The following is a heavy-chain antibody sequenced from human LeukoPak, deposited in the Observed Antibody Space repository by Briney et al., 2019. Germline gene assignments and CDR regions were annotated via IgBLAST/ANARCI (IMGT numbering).Heavy chain of an antibody. Sequence: PSETLSLTCTVSGGSISSYYWIWIRQPPGKGLEWIGYIYFSGSTNYNPSLKSRVTISVDTSKNQFSLKLNSVTAADTAVYYCASRKLGNDYWGQGTLVTVSS. D-gene: IGHD7-27*01. CDR1: GGSISSYY. V-gene: IGHV4-59*01. CDR3: ASRKLGNDY. J-gene: IGHJ4*02. CDR2: IYFSGST.